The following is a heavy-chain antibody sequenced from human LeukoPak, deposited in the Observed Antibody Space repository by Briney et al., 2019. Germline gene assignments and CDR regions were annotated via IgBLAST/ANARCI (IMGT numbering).Heavy chain of an antibody. D-gene: IGHD2-2*01. CDR2: IRGSGDRT. V-gene: IGHV3-23*01. Sequence: GGSLRLSCAASGFTFSSYGMSWVRQAPGKGLEWVSAIRGSGDRTHYADSVKGRFTISRDNSKNTLYLQMNSLRAEDTAVYYCAREAPTSCSDYWGQGTLVTVSS. CDR3: AREAPTSCSDY. CDR1: GFTFSSYG. J-gene: IGHJ4*02.